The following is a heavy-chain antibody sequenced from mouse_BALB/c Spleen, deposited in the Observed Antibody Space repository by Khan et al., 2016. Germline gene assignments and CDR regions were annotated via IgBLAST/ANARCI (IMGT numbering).Heavy chain of an antibody. D-gene: IGHD2-1*01. CDR3: ARYGTTYYFHS. CDR2: INPNTGEP. V-gene: IGHV9-3*02. J-gene: IGHJ2*01. Sequence: QIQLVQSGPELKKPGETVKISCKASGYTFTNYGMNWVKQAPGKGLKWMGWINPNTGEPTYAEEFKGRFAFSLETSASPAYLQIKNLKNEDTSTYFCARYGTTYYFHSWGPGTTLTVAS. CDR1: GYTFTNYG.